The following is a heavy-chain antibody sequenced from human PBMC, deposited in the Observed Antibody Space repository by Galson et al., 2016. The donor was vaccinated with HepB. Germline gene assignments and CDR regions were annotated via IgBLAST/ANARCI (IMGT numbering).Heavy chain of an antibody. V-gene: IGHV3-23*01. CDR2: ISGSGVST. J-gene: IGHJ6*02. Sequence: SLRLSCAASGFTFSSYAISWVRQAPGKGLEWVSLISGSGVSTYYADSVKGRFTISRDNSRNTLYLQMNSLRAEDTAVYYCVRGENGMDVWGQGTTVTVS. CDR1: GFTFSSYA. CDR3: VRGENGMDV.